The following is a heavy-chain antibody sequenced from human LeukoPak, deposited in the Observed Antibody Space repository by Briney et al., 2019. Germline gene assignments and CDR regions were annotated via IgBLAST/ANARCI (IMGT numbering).Heavy chain of an antibody. D-gene: IGHD5-18*01. CDR1: GYTFTSYG. CDR2: ISAYNGNT. Sequence: ASVKVSCKASGYTFTSYGISWVRQAPGQGLEWMGWISAYNGNTNYAQKLQGRVTMTTDTSTSTAYMELRSLRSDDTAVYYCARVINMGSYGRSHFDYWGQGTLVTVSS. CDR3: ARVINMGSYGRSHFDY. V-gene: IGHV1-18*01. J-gene: IGHJ4*02.